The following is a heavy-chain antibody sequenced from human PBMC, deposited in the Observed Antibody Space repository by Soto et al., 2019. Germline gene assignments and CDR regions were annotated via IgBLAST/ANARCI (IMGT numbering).Heavy chain of an antibody. CDR3: AASSYGDPDY. Sequence: GGSLRLSCAASGFTFSSYSMNWVRQAPGKGLEWVSYISSSSSTIYYADSVKGRFTISRDNAKNSLYLQMNSLGDEDTAVYYCAASSYGDPDYWGQGTLVTVSS. D-gene: IGHD4-17*01. J-gene: IGHJ4*02. V-gene: IGHV3-48*02. CDR2: ISSSSSTI. CDR1: GFTFSSYS.